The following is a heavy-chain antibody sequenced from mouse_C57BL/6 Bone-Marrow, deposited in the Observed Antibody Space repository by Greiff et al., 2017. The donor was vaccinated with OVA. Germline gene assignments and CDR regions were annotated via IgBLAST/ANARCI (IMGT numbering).Heavy chain of an antibody. CDR2: ISNGGGST. Sequence: EVKLMESGGGLVQPGGSLKLSCAASGFTFSDYYMYWVRQTPEKRLEWVAYISNGGGSTYYPDTVKGRFTISRDNAKNTLYLQMSRLKSEDTAMYYCARRDYDYDEAMDYWGQGTSVTVSS. CDR1: GFTFSDYY. CDR3: ARRDYDYDEAMDY. J-gene: IGHJ4*01. D-gene: IGHD2-4*01. V-gene: IGHV5-12*01.